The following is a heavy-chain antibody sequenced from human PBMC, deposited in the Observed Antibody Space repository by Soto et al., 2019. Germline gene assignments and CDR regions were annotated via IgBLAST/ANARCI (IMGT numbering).Heavy chain of an antibody. Sequence: QVQLVRSGAEVKKPGSSVKVSCKASGGTFSSYAISWVRQAPGQGLEWMGGIIPIFGTANYAQKFQGRVTITADESTSTAYMELSSLRSEDTAVYYCVSGGKLRDATIFGIDYWGQGTLVTVSS. CDR2: IIPIFGTA. J-gene: IGHJ4*02. CDR3: VSGGKLRDATIFGIDY. V-gene: IGHV1-69*01. D-gene: IGHD3-9*01. CDR1: GGTFSSYA.